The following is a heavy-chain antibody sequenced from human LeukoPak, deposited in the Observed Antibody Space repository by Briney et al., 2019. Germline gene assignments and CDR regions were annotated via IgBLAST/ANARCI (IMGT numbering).Heavy chain of an antibody. CDR2: INAGNGNT. Sequence: ASVKDSCKASGYTFTSYAVHWVRLAPGQRLEWMGWINAGNGNTKYSQKFQGRVTITRDTSASTAYMELSSLRSEDTAVYYCARELVSYGGNDYWGQGTLVTVSS. CDR3: ARELVSYGGNDY. J-gene: IGHJ4*02. V-gene: IGHV1-3*01. CDR1: GYTFTSYA. D-gene: IGHD4-23*01.